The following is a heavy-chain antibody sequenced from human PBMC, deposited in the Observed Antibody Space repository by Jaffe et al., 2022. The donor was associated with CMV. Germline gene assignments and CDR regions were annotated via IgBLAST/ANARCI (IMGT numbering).Heavy chain of an antibody. CDR2: ISAYNGNT. CDR3: ARDGRFLEWLPNYYYYYMDV. V-gene: IGHV1-18*04. Sequence: QVQLVQSGAEVKKPGASVKVSCKASGYTFTSYGISWVRQAPGQGLEWMGWISAYNGNTNYAQKLQGRVTMTTDTSTSTAYMELRSLRSDDTAVYYCARDGRFLEWLPNYYYYYMDVWGKGTTVTVSS. CDR1: GYTFTSYG. J-gene: IGHJ6*03. D-gene: IGHD3-3*01.